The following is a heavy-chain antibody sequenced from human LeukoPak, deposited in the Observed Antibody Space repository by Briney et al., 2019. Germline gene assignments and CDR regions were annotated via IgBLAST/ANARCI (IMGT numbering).Heavy chain of an antibody. CDR1: GYSFTTYW. V-gene: IGHV5-51*01. CDR3: ARRIVGATTSDYYYYYMDV. Sequence: GESLKISCKSSGYSFTTYWIAWVRQMPGKGLEWMGIIYPGDSDTRYNPSFQGQVTISADKSNSTAYLQWSSLKASDTAMYYCARRIVGATTSDYYYYYMDVWGKGTTVTVSS. J-gene: IGHJ6*03. D-gene: IGHD1-26*01. CDR2: IYPGDSDT.